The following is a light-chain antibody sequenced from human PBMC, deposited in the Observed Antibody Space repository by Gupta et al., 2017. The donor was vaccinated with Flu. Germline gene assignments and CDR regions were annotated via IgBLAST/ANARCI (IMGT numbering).Light chain of an antibody. V-gene: IGLV2-11*01. CDR3: CSYAGSHTWV. J-gene: IGLJ3*02. CDR2: DVS. CDR1: IRDVGGYKY. Sequence: QSALTQPRSVSGSPGQSITISCSGTIRDVGGYKYVSWYQQHPGKAPKLMLYDVSQRPTGVSDRFTGSKSGSTASLTISGLQEEEEDDYYCCSYAGSHTWVFGGGTKLTVL.